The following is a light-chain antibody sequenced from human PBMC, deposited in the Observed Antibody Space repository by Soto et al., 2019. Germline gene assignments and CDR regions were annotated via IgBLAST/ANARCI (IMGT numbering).Light chain of an antibody. CDR1: QSVSSAN. Sequence: EIVLTQSPGTLSLSPGARATLSCRASQSVSSANFACYQQKPGHAPRLLMYGASSRATDIPDRFSGSGSGRPDTRTLKLLEPDYFAVYYCRQYGSSTQTFGQGTKVDIK. CDR2: GAS. CDR3: RQYGSSTQT. V-gene: IGKV3-20*01. J-gene: IGKJ1*01.